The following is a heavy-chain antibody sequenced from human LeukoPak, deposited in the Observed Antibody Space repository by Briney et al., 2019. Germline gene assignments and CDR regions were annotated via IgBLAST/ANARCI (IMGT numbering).Heavy chain of an antibody. CDR1: GGPFSGYY. D-gene: IGHD6-19*01. CDR2: INHSGST. Sequence: SETLSLTCAVYGGPFSGYYWSWIRQPPGKGLEWIGEINHSGSTNYNPSLKSRVTISVDTSKNQFSLKLSSVTAADTAVYYCARGRAVAGTKRGYYYYYYGMDVWGQGTTVTVSS. J-gene: IGHJ6*02. CDR3: ARGRAVAGTKRGYYYYYYGMDV. V-gene: IGHV4-34*01.